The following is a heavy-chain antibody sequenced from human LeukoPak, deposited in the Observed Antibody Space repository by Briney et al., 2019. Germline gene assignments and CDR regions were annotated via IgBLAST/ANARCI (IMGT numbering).Heavy chain of an antibody. J-gene: IGHJ4*02. D-gene: IGHD3-22*01. CDR3: ARDPRSRRDYDSSGYYGGCGH. CDR1: GYTVTGYY. V-gene: IGHV1-2*02. Sequence: ASVKVSCKASGYTVTGYYLHWVRQAPGQGLEWMGWINPNSGGTNYAQKFQGRVTMTTDTSTSTAYMELRSLRSDDTAVYYCARDPRSRRDYDSSGYYGGCGHWGQGTLVTVSS. CDR2: INPNSGGT.